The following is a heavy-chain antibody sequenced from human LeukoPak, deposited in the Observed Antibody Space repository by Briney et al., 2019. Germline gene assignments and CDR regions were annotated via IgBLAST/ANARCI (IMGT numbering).Heavy chain of an antibody. CDR2: IYHSGST. D-gene: IGHD1-26*01. Sequence: KPSETLSLTCTVSGYSISSGYYWGWIRQPPGKGLEWIGSIYHSGSTYYNPSLKSRVTISVDTSKNQFSLKLSSVTAADTAVYYCARGGGSYGTNYYYYMDVWGKGPTVPVSS. J-gene: IGHJ6*03. CDR3: ARGGGSYGTNYYYYMDV. CDR1: GYSISSGYY. V-gene: IGHV4-38-2*02.